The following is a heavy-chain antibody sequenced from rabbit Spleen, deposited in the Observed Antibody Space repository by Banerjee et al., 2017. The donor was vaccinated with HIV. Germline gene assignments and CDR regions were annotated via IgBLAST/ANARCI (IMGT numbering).Heavy chain of an antibody. CDR1: GFTLSSYY. D-gene: IGHD7-1*01. CDR2: INIATGKS. CDR3: ARDLVTAIGWNFAL. V-gene: IGHV1S40*01. J-gene: IGHJ4*01. Sequence: EESGGGLVQPGGSLKLSCKASGFTLSSYYMNWVRQAPGKGLEWITCINIATGKSVYASWVSGRFIMSRTSSTTVTLQMTSLTAADTATYFCARDLVTAIGWNFALWGPGTLVTVS.